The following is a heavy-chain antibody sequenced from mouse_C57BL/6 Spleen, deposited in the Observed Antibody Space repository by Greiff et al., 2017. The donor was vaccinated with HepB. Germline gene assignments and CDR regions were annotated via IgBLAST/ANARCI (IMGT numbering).Heavy chain of an antibody. J-gene: IGHJ1*03. CDR1: GFTFSSYG. CDR3: ARQGDYDYDDWYFDV. Sequence: EVQLVESGGDLVKPGGSLKLSCAASGFTFSSYGMSWVRQTPDKRLEWVATISSGGSYTYYPDSVKGRFTISRDNAKNTLYLQMSSLKSEDTAMYYCARQGDYDYDDWYFDVWGTGTTVTVSS. V-gene: IGHV5-6*01. CDR2: ISSGGSYT. D-gene: IGHD2-4*01.